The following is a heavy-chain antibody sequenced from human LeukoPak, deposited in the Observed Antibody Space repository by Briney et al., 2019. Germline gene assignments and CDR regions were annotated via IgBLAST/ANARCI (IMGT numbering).Heavy chain of an antibody. CDR2: ISSSSSTI. CDR1: GFTFSGYS. V-gene: IGHV3-48*01. Sequence: GGSLRLSCAASGFTFSGYSMNWVPQAPGKGLERVSYISSSSSTIYYADSVKGRFTISKDNAKNSLYLQMNSLRAEDKAVHYRPNERRGYSLTFDYWGQGTLVSVSP. CDR3: PNERRGYSLTFDY. D-gene: IGHD5-18*01. J-gene: IGHJ4*02.